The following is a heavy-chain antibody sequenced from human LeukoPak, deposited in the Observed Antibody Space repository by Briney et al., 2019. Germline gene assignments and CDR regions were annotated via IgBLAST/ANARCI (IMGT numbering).Heavy chain of an antibody. Sequence: SETLSLTCTVSGGSISNYYWSWIRQPAGQGLEWIGRISISGSTNYNPSLKSRVTMSVDTSKIQFSLKLSSVTAADTAVYYCAREDYDGDYYFHYWGQGTLVTVSS. CDR1: GGSISNYY. CDR2: ISISGST. D-gene: IGHD2-21*02. V-gene: IGHV4-4*07. J-gene: IGHJ4*02. CDR3: AREDYDGDYYFHY.